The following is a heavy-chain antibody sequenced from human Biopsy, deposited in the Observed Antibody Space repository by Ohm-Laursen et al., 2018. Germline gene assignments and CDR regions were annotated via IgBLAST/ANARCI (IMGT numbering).Heavy chain of an antibody. Sequence: GSLRLSCTASEFNVDRNHMNWVRQAPGKGLEWVSMIHGSGRTDYADSVEGRFTVSRDNSKDTVYLQMNAPRVDDTAMYYCAGAGGHSFWGQGALVTVSS. J-gene: IGHJ4*02. CDR1: EFNVDRNH. CDR3: AGAGGHSF. CDR2: IHGSGRT. D-gene: IGHD3-16*01. V-gene: IGHV3-66*01.